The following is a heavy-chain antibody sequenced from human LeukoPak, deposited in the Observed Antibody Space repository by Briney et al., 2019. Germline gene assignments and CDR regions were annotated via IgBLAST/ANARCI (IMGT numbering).Heavy chain of an antibody. V-gene: IGHV4-59*01. D-gene: IGHD3-10*01. Sequence: TTSETLSLTCTVSGGSISSYYWSWIRQPPGKGLEWIGYIYYSGSTNYNPSLKSRVTISVDTSKNQFSLKLSSVTAADTAVYCCARSMVRGVIRYDYWGQGTLVTVSS. CDR2: IYYSGST. J-gene: IGHJ4*02. CDR1: GGSISSYY. CDR3: ARSMVRGVIRYDY.